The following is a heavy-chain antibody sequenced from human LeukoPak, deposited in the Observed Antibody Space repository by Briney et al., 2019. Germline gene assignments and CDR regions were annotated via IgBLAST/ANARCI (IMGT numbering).Heavy chain of an antibody. CDR3: AVPRDGYNTDAFDI. D-gene: IGHD5-24*01. CDR2: ISSSSSYI. V-gene: IGHV3-21*01. J-gene: IGHJ3*02. Sequence: KPGGSLRLSCAASGFTFSSYSMNWVRQAPGKGLEWVSSISSSSSYIYYAGSVKGRFTISRDNAKNSLYLRMNSLRAEDTAVYYCAVPRDGYNTDAFDIWGQGTMVTVSS. CDR1: GFTFSSYS.